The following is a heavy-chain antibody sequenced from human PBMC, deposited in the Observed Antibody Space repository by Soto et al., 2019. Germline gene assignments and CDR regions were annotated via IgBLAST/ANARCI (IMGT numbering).Heavy chain of an antibody. CDR3: TTGWESNDAFDV. D-gene: IGHD1-26*01. V-gene: IGHV3-15*01. Sequence: GESLKISCAASGFTFSNAWMSWVRQAPGKGLEWVGRITSKTDGGTTDYAAPVKGRFTVSRDDSKITLFLQMNSLKTEDTAVYYCTTGWESNDAFDVWGQGTMVTVSS. J-gene: IGHJ3*01. CDR2: ITSKTDGGTT. CDR1: GFTFSNAW.